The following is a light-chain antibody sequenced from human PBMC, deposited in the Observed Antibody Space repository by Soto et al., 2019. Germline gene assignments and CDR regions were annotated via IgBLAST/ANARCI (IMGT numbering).Light chain of an antibody. CDR1: QGIRNF. V-gene: IGKV1-27*01. Sequence: DIQMTQSPTSLSASVGDRVTITCQASQGIRNFVAWYQQKPGKAPKLLTYAASILQSGVPSRFSGSGSGTDFTLTINSLQPEDVATYSCQKYSSVPVFGPGTKVEIK. J-gene: IGKJ3*01. CDR2: AAS. CDR3: QKYSSVPV.